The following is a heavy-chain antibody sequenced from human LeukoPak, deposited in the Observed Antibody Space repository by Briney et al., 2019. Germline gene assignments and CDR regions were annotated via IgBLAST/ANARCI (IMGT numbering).Heavy chain of an antibody. CDR2: VNRDGSET. V-gene: IGHV3-7*03. Sequence: GGSLRLSCVASGFIFSTYWMTWVRQVPGRGPEWVANVNRDGSETYYLDSVKGRFTISKDNAKNSLYLQMNSLRAEDTALYHCARNNGMDVWGQGTTVIVSS. J-gene: IGHJ6*02. CDR1: GFIFSTYW. CDR3: ARNNGMDV.